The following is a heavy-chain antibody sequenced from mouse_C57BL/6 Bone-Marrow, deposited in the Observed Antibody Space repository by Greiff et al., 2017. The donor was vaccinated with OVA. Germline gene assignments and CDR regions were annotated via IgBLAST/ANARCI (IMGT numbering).Heavy chain of an antibody. CDR3: ARRGYYGSSEDWYFDV. Sequence: VQLVESGAELVKPGASVKMSCKASGYTFTTYPIEWMKQNHGKSLEWIGNFHPYNDDTKYNEKFKGKATLTVEKSSSTVYLELSRLTSDDSAVYYCARRGYYGSSEDWYFDVWGTGTTVTVSS. V-gene: IGHV1-47*01. J-gene: IGHJ1*03. D-gene: IGHD1-1*01. CDR1: GYTFTTYP. CDR2: FHPYNDDT.